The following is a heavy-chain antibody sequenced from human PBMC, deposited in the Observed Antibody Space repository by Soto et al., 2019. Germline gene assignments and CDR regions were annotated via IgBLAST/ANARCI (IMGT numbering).Heavy chain of an antibody. V-gene: IGHV1-3*05. CDR2: INAGNGNT. CDR3: ARAVAVPADFDF. D-gene: IGHD6-19*01. CDR1: GYTFTGYA. Sequence: QVQLVQSAAEEKKPGASVKVSCKASGYTFTGYAMHWVRQAPGHRLEWMGWINAGNGNTKYSQKFQGRVTITRDTSACTAYMELSSLRSEDTAVYYCARAVAVPADFDFWGQGTLVTVSS. J-gene: IGHJ4*02.